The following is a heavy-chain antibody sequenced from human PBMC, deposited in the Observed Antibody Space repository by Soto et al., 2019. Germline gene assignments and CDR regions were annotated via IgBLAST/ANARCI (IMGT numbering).Heavy chain of an antibody. J-gene: IGHJ4*02. CDR1: GFTFSSYS. CDR2: ISSSSSYI. D-gene: IGHD2-2*02. V-gene: IGHV3-21*01. Sequence: GGSLRLSCAASGFTFSSYSMNWVRQAPGKGLEWVSSISSSSSYIYYADSVKGRFTISRDNAKNSLYLQMNSLRAEDTAVYYCASEGYCSSTSCYNVDYWGQGTLVTVSS. CDR3: ASEGYCSSTSCYNVDY.